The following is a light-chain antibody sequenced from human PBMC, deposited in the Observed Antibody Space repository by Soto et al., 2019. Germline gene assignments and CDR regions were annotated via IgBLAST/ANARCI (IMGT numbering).Light chain of an antibody. Sequence: EIVLTQSPATLSLSPGERATLSCRASQSVSSSSLGWYQQQPAQAPRLLLYGASSRATGIPARFSSSGCGTDFSLTIIRLEPEDFAVFFCRQYGSSLPITFGQGTRLEIK. J-gene: IGKJ5*01. V-gene: IGKV3-20*01. CDR2: GAS. CDR1: QSVSSSS. CDR3: RQYGSSLPIT.